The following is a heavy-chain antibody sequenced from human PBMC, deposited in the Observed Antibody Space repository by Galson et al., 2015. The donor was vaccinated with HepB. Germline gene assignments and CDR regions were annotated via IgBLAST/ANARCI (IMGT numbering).Heavy chain of an antibody. V-gene: IGHV1-69*13. CDR3: ARGQQLAPPGWFDP. CDR1: GGTFSSYA. J-gene: IGHJ5*02. CDR2: IIPIFGTA. D-gene: IGHD6-13*01. Sequence: SVKVSCKASGGTFSSYAISWVRQAPGQGLEWMGGIIPIFGTANYAQKFQGRVTIAADESTSTAYMELSSLRSEDTAVYYCARGQQLAPPGWFDPWGQGTLVTVSS.